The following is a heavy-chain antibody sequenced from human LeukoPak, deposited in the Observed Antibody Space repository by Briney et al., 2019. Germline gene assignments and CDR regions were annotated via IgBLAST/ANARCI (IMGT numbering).Heavy chain of an antibody. CDR2: IRQDGSEK. CDR1: GFTFSSYW. J-gene: IGHJ6*02. Sequence: GGSLRLSCSASGFTFSSYWMSWVRQTPEKGLEWVANIRQDGSEKVYVDSVKGRFTISRDNAKSSLYLQMSGLRAEDTAVYYCARDPYSSSWSYGMDVWGQGTTVTVSS. V-gene: IGHV3-7*05. CDR3: ARDPYSSSWSYGMDV. D-gene: IGHD6-13*01.